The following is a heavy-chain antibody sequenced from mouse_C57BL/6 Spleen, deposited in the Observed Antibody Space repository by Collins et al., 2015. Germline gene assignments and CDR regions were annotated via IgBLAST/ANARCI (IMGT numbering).Heavy chain of an antibody. CDR1: GYTFTGYW. Sequence: QVQLQQSGTELMKPGASVKLSCKATGYTFTGYWIEWVKERPGHGLEWIGEIFPGSVNTNYNEKFKGKATFTADTSSNTAYMQLSSLTTEDSAIYYCARKYYATDYWGQGTSVTVSS. CDR3: ARKYYATDY. J-gene: IGHJ4*01. CDR2: IFPGSVNT. V-gene: IGHV1-9*01.